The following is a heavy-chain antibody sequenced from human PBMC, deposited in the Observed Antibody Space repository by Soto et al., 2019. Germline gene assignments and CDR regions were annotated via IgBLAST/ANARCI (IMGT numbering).Heavy chain of an antibody. CDR3: AKPSYIFGVVITGAFDY. CDR2: ISGSGGGT. V-gene: IGHV3-23*01. J-gene: IGHJ4*02. CDR1: GFTFSTYA. D-gene: IGHD3-3*02. Sequence: VSLRLSCATSGFTFSTYAMSWVRQAPGKGLEWVSAISGSGGGTYYADSVKGRFTISRDNSKNTVYLQMSSLRAEDTAVYYCAKPSYIFGVVITGAFDYWGQGTLVTVSS.